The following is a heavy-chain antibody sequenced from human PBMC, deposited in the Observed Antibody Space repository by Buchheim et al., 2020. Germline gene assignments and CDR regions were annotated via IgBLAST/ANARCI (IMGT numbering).Heavy chain of an antibody. CDR2: ISYDGSSK. J-gene: IGHJ6*03. D-gene: IGHD1/OR15-1a*01. CDR3: AKAFGTQDHYYYMDV. CDR1: GFTFRNYG. Sequence: QVQLVESGGGVVQPGRSLRLSCAASGFTFRNYGMHWVRQAPGKGLEWVAVISYDGSSKSYADSVKGRFTISRDNSKNTQYLQMNSLRVEDTAAYYCAKAFGTQDHYYYMDVWGKGTT. V-gene: IGHV3-30*18.